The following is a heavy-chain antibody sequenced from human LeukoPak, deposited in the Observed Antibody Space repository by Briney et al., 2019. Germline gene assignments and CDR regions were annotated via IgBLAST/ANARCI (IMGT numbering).Heavy chain of an antibody. CDR3: AKDEGMWLRFLDY. D-gene: IGHD5-12*01. CDR1: GFTFSSYS. J-gene: IGHJ4*02. V-gene: IGHV3-23*01. CDR2: ISGSGGTT. Sequence: GGSLRLSCAASGFTFSSYSMNWVRQAPGKGLEWVSAISGSGGTTYYADSVKGRFTISRDNSKNTLYLQMNSLRVEDTAVYYCAKDEGMWLRFLDYWGQGTLVTVSS.